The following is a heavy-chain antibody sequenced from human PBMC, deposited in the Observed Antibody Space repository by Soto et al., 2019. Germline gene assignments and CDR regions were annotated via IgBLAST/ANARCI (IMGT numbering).Heavy chain of an antibody. CDR1: GFTFSSYA. CDR3: AKDPFYRSGSYLDY. D-gene: IGHD3-10*01. V-gene: IGHV3-23*01. CDR2: ISGSGGST. J-gene: IGHJ4*02. Sequence: GGSLRLSCAASGFTFSSYAMSWVRQAPGKGLEWVSAISGSGGSTYYADSVKGRFTISRDNSKNTLYLQMNSLRAEDTAVYYCAKDPFYRSGSYLDYWGQGTLVTVSS.